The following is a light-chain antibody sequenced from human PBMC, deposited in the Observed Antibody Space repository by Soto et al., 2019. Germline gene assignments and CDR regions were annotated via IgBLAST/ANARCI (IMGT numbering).Light chain of an antibody. V-gene: IGLV2-14*01. CDR3: SSYRRNRDVV. J-gene: IGLJ7*01. CDR1: SSDIGYYNY. CDR2: EVS. Sequence: QSALAQPASVSGSPGQSITISCSGTSSDIGYYNYVSWYQQHPGKAPKLVLYEVSYRPSGISNRFSGSKSGNTASLTISGLQAEDEADYYCSSYRRNRDVVFGGGTQLTVL.